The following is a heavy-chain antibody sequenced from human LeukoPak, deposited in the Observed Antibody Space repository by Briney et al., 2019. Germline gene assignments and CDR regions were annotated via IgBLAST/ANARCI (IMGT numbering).Heavy chain of an antibody. Sequence: SETLSLTCAVYGGSFSGYYWSWIRQPPGKGLEWIGEINHSGSTNYNPSLKSRVTISVDTSKNQFSLKLSSVTAADTAVYYCARWGLIAAAFSAAFDIWGQGTMVTVSS. CDR1: GGSFSGYY. V-gene: IGHV4-34*01. CDR2: INHSGST. CDR3: ARWGLIAAAFSAAFDI. J-gene: IGHJ3*02. D-gene: IGHD6-13*01.